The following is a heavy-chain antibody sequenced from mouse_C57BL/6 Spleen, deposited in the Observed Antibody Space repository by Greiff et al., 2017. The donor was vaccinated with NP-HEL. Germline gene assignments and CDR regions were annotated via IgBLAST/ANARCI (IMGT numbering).Heavy chain of an antibody. CDR1: GYTFTSYW. J-gene: IGHJ1*03. CDR2: IDPSDSYT. Sequence: QVQLQQSGAELVMPGASVKLSCKASGYTFTSYWLHWVNQRPGQGLEWIGEIDPSDSYTNYNPKFKGKSTLTVDKSSSTAYMQLSSLTAEDSAIYYCARGRWLSPHWYFDVWGTGTTVTVSS. CDR3: ARGRWLSPHWYFDV. V-gene: IGHV1-69*01. D-gene: IGHD2-3*01.